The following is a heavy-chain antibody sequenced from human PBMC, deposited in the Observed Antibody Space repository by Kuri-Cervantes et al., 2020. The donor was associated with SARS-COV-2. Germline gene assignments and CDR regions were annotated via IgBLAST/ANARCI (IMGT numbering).Heavy chain of an antibody. CDR2: INSDGSST. V-gene: IGHV3-74*01. D-gene: IGHD2-2*02. CDR1: GFTFSSYW. Sequence: GESLKISCAASGFTFSSYWMHWVRQAPGKGLVWVSRINSDGSSTSYADSVKGRFTISRDNAKNSLYLQMNSLRAEDTAVYYCASLGSTSCYMWDWGQGTLVTVSS. J-gene: IGHJ4*02. CDR3: ASLGSTSCYMWD.